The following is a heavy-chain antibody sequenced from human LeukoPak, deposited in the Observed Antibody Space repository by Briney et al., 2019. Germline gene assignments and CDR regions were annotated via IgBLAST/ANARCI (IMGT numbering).Heavy chain of an antibody. Sequence: GGSLRLSCAASGFTFSSYAMHWVRQAPGKGLEWVAVISYDGSNKYYADSVKGRFTISRDNSKNTLYLQMNNLRAEDTAVYYCASLWFGELPFDYWGQGTLVTVSS. CDR2: ISYDGSNK. D-gene: IGHD3-10*01. J-gene: IGHJ4*02. CDR3: ASLWFGELPFDY. V-gene: IGHV3-30*04. CDR1: GFTFSSYA.